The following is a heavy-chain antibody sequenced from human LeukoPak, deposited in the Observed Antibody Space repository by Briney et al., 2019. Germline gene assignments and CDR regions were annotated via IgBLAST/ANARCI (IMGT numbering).Heavy chain of an antibody. Sequence: AGASLRLSRAASGFTFSTHWMHWPRQAPGKVLEWVSRMNSDGISASYAEPVKGRFTISRDNAKNTLYLQMNSLRAEDTAVYYCARGGDGSNIYWYFDLWSRGTLVTVSS. CDR3: ARGGDGSNIYWYFDL. J-gene: IGHJ2*01. CDR1: GFTFSTHW. CDR2: MNSDGISA. D-gene: IGHD5-24*01. V-gene: IGHV3-74*01.